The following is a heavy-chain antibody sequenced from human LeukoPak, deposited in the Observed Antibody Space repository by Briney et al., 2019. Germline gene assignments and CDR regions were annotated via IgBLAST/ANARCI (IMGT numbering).Heavy chain of an antibody. CDR2: ISSSSSYT. D-gene: IGHD2-15*01. CDR1: GFTFSDYC. J-gene: IGHJ6*02. V-gene: IGHV3-11*05. CDR3: ARAIDCSGGSCYGAGYYYGMDV. Sequence: PGGSLRLSCAASGFTFSDYCMSWIRQAPGKGLEWVSYISSSSSYTNYADSVKGRFTISRDNAKNSLYLQMNSLRAEDTAVYYCARAIDCSGGSCYGAGYYYGMDVWGQGTTVTVSS.